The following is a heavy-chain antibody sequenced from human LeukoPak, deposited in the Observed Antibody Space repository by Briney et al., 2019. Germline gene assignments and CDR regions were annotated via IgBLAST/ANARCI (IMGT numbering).Heavy chain of an antibody. Sequence: SETLSLTCTVSGGSISSSSYFWNWIRQPAGKGLEWIGRIYTNENTNYNPSLKSRVTMSVDTSKNQFSLKLNSVTAADTAIYYCGREKSVTGSPYYFDYWGQGILVTVSS. CDR2: IYTNENT. CDR3: GREKSVTGSPYYFDY. CDR1: GGSISSSSYF. V-gene: IGHV4-61*02. D-gene: IGHD3-9*01. J-gene: IGHJ4*02.